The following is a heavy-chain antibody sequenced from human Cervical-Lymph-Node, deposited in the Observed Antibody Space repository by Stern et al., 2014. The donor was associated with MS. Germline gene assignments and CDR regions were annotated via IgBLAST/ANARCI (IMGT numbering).Heavy chain of an antibody. CDR1: GYSFTANW. Sequence: EVQLGESGAEVKKPGESLKISCKGSGYSFTANWIACVRQMPGKVLEWMGIIYPGDSDTRYSPSFQGQVTISADKSISTAYLQWSSLKASDTAMYYCARDYGDYAFDYWGQGTLVTVSS. CDR3: ARDYGDYAFDY. D-gene: IGHD4-17*01. CDR2: IYPGDSDT. J-gene: IGHJ4*02. V-gene: IGHV5-51*01.